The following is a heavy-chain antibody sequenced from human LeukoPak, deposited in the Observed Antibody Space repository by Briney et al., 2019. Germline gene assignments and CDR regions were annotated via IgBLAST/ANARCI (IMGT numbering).Heavy chain of an antibody. J-gene: IGHJ4*02. CDR3: TTDGVGVEGATYDN. CDR2: IRAKGHGGTI. V-gene: IGHV3-15*01. Sequence: GGSLRLSCAATGFSFINAWMAWVRQAPGKGLEWVGRIRAKGHGGTIEYAAPVKGRFTISRDDSKNTLYLQMNSLKTEETAVYYCTTDGVGVEGATYDNWGQGTRVSVSS. CDR1: GFSFINAW. D-gene: IGHD1-26*01.